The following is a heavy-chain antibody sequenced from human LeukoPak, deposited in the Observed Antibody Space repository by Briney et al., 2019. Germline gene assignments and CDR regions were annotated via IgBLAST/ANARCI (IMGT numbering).Heavy chain of an antibody. Sequence: PSETLSLTCTVSGGSISRYYWSWIRQPAGKGLEWIGRTYTSGSTNYNPSLKSRVTMSVDTSKNQFSLKLSSVTAADTAVYYCARGMGTTYYDYVWGSYRYDYSDYWGQGTLVTVSS. CDR1: GGSISRYY. CDR2: TYTSGST. CDR3: ARGMGTTYYDYVWGSYRYDYSDY. D-gene: IGHD3-16*02. J-gene: IGHJ4*02. V-gene: IGHV4-4*07.